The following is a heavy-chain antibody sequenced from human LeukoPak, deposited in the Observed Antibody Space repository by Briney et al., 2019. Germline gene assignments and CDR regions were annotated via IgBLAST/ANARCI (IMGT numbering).Heavy chain of an antibody. Sequence: GGSLRLSCAASGFTFSSYALHWVRQAPGKGLVWVAVISYDGSSKYYTDSVKGRFTISRDNSKNSLYLQMNSLRNDDTALYYCARDTEGYIYGYYYYGMDVWGQGTTVTVSS. D-gene: IGHD5-18*01. CDR2: ISYDGSSK. CDR3: ARDTEGYIYGYYYYGMDV. J-gene: IGHJ6*02. CDR1: GFTFSSYA. V-gene: IGHV3-30-3*01.